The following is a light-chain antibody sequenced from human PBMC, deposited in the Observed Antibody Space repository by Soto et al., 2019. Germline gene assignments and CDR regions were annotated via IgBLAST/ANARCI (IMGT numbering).Light chain of an antibody. V-gene: IGKV3-11*01. CDR1: QSVDSY. J-gene: IGKJ5*01. CDR3: QQRDIWPNT. CDR2: GAS. Sequence: EIVLTKSPASLSLSPGAIATLSCRASQSVDSYLVWYQQKPGQAPRLLIFGASNRATGIPARFSGSGSGTDFTLTINSLEPDDFAVYYCQQRDIWPNTFGQGTLLE.